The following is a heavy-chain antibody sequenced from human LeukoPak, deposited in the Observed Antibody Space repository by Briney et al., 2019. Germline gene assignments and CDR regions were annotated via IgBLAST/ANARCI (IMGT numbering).Heavy chain of an antibody. Sequence: GESLKISCRVSGYTFTTSWIGWVRQMPGKGLEWMGIIYPGDSDTRYSPSLQGQVTISADKSINTAYLQWSSLKASDTAMYYCARPHTLDRTTKYYFDYWGQGTLVTVSS. CDR2: IYPGDSDT. J-gene: IGHJ4*02. CDR1: GYTFTTSW. V-gene: IGHV5-51*01. CDR3: ARPHTLDRTTKYYFDY. D-gene: IGHD1-26*01.